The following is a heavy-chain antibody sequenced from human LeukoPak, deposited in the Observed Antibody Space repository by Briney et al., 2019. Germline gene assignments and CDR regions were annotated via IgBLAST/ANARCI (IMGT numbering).Heavy chain of an antibody. Sequence: SETLSLTCTVSGGSISSYYWSWVRQPPGKGLEWIGYIYYSGSTNYNPSLKSRVTISVDTSNNQFSLKLSSVTAADTAVYYCARDRSRYSYGIDYWGQGTLVTVSS. J-gene: IGHJ4*02. CDR3: ARDRSRYSYGIDY. D-gene: IGHD5-18*01. CDR2: IYYSGST. CDR1: GGSISSYY. V-gene: IGHV4-59*01.